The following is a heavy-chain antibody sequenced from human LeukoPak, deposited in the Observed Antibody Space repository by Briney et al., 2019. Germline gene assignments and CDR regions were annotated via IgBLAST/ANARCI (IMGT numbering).Heavy chain of an antibody. V-gene: IGHV4-34*01. CDR3: ARGGRYSSGWYF. CDR1: GGSFSGYY. D-gene: IGHD6-19*01. CDR2: INHSGST. J-gene: IGHJ4*02. Sequence: SETLSLTCAVYGGSFSGYYWSWIRQPPGKGLEWIGEINHSGSTNYNPSLESRVTISVDTSKNQFSLKLSSVTAADTAVYYCARGGRYSSGWYFWGQGTLVTVSS.